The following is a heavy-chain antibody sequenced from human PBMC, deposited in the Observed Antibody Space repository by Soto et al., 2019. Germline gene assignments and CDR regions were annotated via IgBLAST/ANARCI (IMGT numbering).Heavy chain of an antibody. J-gene: IGHJ4*02. CDR3: ARDPHDDYYDTSDYPEY. CDR2: IIPILGIA. D-gene: IGHD3-22*01. CDR1: GGSFSSYS. V-gene: IGHV1-69*04. Sequence: GASVKVSCKASGGSFSSYSISWVRQGAGQGLEWKGRIIPILGIANFAQKFQGRVTITADTSTSTAYMELSSLRSEDTAVYYCARDPHDDYYDTSDYPEYWGQGTLVTVSS.